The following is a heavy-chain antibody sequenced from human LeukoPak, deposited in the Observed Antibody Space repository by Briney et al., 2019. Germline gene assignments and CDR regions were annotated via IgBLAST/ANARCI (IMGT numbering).Heavy chain of an antibody. CDR2: ISMNVQTT. D-gene: IGHD1-1*01. J-gene: IGHJ4*02. V-gene: IGHV3-64D*06. CDR3: VREGLERRTNFDY. Sequence: GGSLRLSCSASGFTFTSHVMHWVRQAPGKGLQYVSGISMNVQTTYYAGSVKGRFTISRDSSNNTVYLQMNSLTAEDTAVYYCVREGLERRTNFDYWGQGTLVSVSS. CDR1: GFTFTSHV.